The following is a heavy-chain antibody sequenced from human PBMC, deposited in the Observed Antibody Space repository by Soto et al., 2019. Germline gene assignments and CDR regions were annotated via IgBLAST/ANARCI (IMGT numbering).Heavy chain of an antibody. Sequence: QVQLQESGPGLVKPSETLSLTCTVSGGSISSYYWSWIRQPAGKGLEWIGRIYTSGSTNYNPSLKSRVTMSVDTSKNQFSLKLSSVTAADTAVYYCASRQIHQKTAAGMRAFDIWGQGTMVTVSS. J-gene: IGHJ3*02. CDR3: ASRQIHQKTAAGMRAFDI. CDR1: GGSISSYY. V-gene: IGHV4-4*07. D-gene: IGHD6-13*01. CDR2: IYTSGST.